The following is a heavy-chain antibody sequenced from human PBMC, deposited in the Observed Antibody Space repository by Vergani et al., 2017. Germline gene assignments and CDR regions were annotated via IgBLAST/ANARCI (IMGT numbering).Heavy chain of an antibody. CDR2: ISGSGGNT. CDR1: GFTYSSYG. CDR3: AKGGDIGVVPAATIDY. J-gene: IGHJ4*02. Sequence: EVQLLESGGGLVQPEGSLRLSCAASGFTYSSYGMSWVRQAPGKGLEWVSSISGSGGNTYYADSVKGRFTISRDNSKDTLFLQMSSLRAEETAVYYCAKGGDIGVVPAATIDYWGQGTLVTVSS. D-gene: IGHD2-2*01. V-gene: IGHV3-23*01.